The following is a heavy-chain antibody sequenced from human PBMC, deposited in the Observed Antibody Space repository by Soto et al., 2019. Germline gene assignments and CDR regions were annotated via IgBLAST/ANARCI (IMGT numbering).Heavy chain of an antibody. V-gene: IGHV1-2*04. CDR2: INPNSGGT. CDR3: ARGLSGYDSPH. CDR1: GYTFTGYY. J-gene: IGHJ4*02. Sequence: ASGKVSCKASGYTFTGYYMHWVRQAPGQGLEWMGWINPNSGGTNYAQKFQGWVTMTRDTSISTAYMELSSLRSEDTAVYYCARGLSGYDSPHWGQGTLVTVSS. D-gene: IGHD5-12*01.